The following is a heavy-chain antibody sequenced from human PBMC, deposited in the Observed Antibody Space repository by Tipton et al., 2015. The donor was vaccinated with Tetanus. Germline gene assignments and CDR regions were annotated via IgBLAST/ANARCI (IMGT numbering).Heavy chain of an antibody. J-gene: IGHJ4*02. D-gene: IGHD5-18*01. V-gene: IGHV1-69*09. Sequence: QLVQSGPEVKKPGSSVKVSCKASGGTFSSYAISWVRQAPGQGLEWMGRIIPIIGIANYAQKFQGRVTITADKSTSTAYMELSSLRSEDTALYYCAKDIGPYSYGYYFDYWGQGTLVTVSS. CDR1: GGTFSSYA. CDR3: AKDIGPYSYGYYFDY. CDR2: IIPIIGIA.